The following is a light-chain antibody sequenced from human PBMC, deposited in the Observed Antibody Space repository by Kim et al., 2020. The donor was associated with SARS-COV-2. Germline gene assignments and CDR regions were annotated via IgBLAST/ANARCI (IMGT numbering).Light chain of an antibody. J-gene: IGKJ1*01. V-gene: IGKV1-39*01. Sequence: DIQMTQSPSSLSASVEDRVTITCRASQSISTYLNWYQQRPGRAPKLLIYAASSLQSGVPARFGGSGSGTDFTLTISSLQPEDFATYYCQQSYETPRTFGQGTKVDIK. CDR1: QSISTY. CDR2: AAS. CDR3: QQSYETPRT.